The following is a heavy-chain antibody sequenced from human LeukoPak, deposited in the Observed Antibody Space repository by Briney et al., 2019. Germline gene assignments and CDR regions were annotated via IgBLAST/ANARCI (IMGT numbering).Heavy chain of an antibody. V-gene: IGHV4-59*01. CDR2: IYYSGST. CDR3: ARVYSSGWPYYYGMDV. D-gene: IGHD6-19*01. CDR1: GGSISSYY. J-gene: IGHJ6*02. Sequence: SETLSLTCTVSGGSISSYYWSWIRQPPGKGLEWIGYIYYSGSTNYTPSPKSPVPISVDTSKNQFSLTLSSVTAADTAVYYCARVYSSGWPYYYGMDVWGQGTTVTVSS.